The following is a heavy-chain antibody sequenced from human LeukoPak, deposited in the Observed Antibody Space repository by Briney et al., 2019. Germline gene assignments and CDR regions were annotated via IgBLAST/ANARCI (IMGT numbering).Heavy chain of an antibody. CDR1: GGSFSGYY. CDR2: INHSGST. J-gene: IGHJ3*02. V-gene: IGHV4-34*01. D-gene: IGHD3-10*01. CDR3: ARIISSSDI. Sequence: SETLSLTCAVYGGSFSGYYWSWIRQPPGKGLEWIGEINHSGSTNYNPSLKSRVTISVDTSKNQFSLRLSSVTAADTAVYYCARIISSSDIWGQGTMVTVSS.